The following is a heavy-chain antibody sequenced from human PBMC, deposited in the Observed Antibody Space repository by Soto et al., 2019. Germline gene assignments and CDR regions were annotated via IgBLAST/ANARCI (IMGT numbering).Heavy chain of an antibody. CDR1: GGSFSTAA. CDR3: ARDKDRPQLGGNYYYIMDV. D-gene: IGHD3-3*02. Sequence: QVQVVQSGAEVKKPGSSVKVSCKASGGSFSTAAISWVRQAPGQGLEWMGGIVPIFRTADYAQTFQGRVTITGDESTSTAYLELSSLRPEDTAVYYCARDKDRPQLGGNYYYIMDVWGQGTTVTVSS. V-gene: IGHV1-69*12. CDR2: IVPIFRTA. J-gene: IGHJ6*02.